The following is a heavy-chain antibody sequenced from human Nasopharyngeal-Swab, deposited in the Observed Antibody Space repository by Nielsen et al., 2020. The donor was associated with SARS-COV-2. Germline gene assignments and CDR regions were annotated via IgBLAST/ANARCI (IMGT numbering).Heavy chain of an antibody. Sequence: LSLTCAASGFTFSSYGMHWVRQAPGKGLEWVAVIWYDGSNKYYADSVKGRFTISRDNSKNTLYLQMNSLRAEDTAVYYCARDQGYMDVWGKGTTVTVSS. V-gene: IGHV3-33*01. CDR3: ARDQGYMDV. CDR2: IWYDGSNK. J-gene: IGHJ6*03. CDR1: GFTFSSYG.